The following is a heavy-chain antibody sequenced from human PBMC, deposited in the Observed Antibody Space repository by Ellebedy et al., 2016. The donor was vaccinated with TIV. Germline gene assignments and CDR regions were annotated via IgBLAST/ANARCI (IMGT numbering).Heavy chain of an antibody. D-gene: IGHD6-19*01. J-gene: IGHJ6*02. CDR1: GFTSSNYG. CDR2: IWYDGSNK. CDR3: ARDGIRQWLGETHYYYYYGMDV. Sequence: GESLKISCVASGFTSSNYGMHWVRQAPGKGLEWVAVIWYDGSNKYYADSVKGRFTISRDISKNTLYLQMNSLRAEDTAVYYCARDGIRQWLGETHYYYYYGMDVWGQGTTVTVSS. V-gene: IGHV3-33*08.